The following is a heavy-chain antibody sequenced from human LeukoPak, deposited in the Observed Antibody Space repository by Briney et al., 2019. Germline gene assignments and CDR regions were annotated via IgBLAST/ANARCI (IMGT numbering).Heavy chain of an antibody. CDR2: IIPILGIA. Sequence: ASVKVSCKASGGTFSSYAISWVRQAPGQGLEWMGRIIPILGIANYTQKLQGRVTMTTDTSTSTAYMELRSLRSDDTAVYYCARGTVDYDSSGYDYYYGMDVWGQGTTVTVSS. J-gene: IGHJ6*02. V-gene: IGHV1-69*04. CDR3: ARGTVDYDSSGYDYYYGMDV. CDR1: GGTFSSYA. D-gene: IGHD3-22*01.